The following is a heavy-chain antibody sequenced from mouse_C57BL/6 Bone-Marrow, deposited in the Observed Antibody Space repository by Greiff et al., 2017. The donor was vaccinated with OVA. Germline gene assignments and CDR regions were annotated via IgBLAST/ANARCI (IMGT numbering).Heavy chain of an antibody. CDR1: GYTFTSYW. CDR2: IDPSDSYT. J-gene: IGHJ3*01. Sequence: QVQLQQPGAELVMPGASVKLSCKASGYTFTSYWMHWVKQRPGQGLEWIGEIDPSDSYTNYNQKFKGKSTLTVDKSSSTAYMQLSSLTSEDSAVYYCAIYDYDRFAYWGQGTLVTVSA. CDR3: AIYDYDRFAY. V-gene: IGHV1-69*01. D-gene: IGHD2-4*01.